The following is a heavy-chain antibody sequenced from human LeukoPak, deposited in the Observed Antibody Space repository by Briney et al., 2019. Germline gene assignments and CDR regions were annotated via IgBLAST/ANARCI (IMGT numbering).Heavy chain of an antibody. D-gene: IGHD3-22*01. CDR2: INPNSGGT. J-gene: IGHJ6*02. CDR3: ARDRFTGYYYDSSGRGAYYYYGMDV. CDR1: GYTFTGYY. Sequence: GASVKVSCKASGYTFTGYYMHWVRQAPGQGLEWMGWINPNSGGTNYAQKFQGWVTMTRDTSISTAYMELSRLRSDDTAVYYCARDRFTGYYYDSSGRGAYYYYGMDVWGQGTTVTVSS. V-gene: IGHV1-2*04.